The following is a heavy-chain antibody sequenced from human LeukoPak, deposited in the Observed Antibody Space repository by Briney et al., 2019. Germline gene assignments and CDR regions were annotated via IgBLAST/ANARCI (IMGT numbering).Heavy chain of an antibody. Sequence: SVKVSCKASGGTFTSYAISWVRQAPGQGLEWMGGIIPIFGTANYAQKFQGRVTITPDESTSTAYMELSSLRSEDTAVYYCARAPSEWLRVDNWFDPWGQGTLVTVSS. CDR3: ARAPSEWLRVDNWFDP. CDR2: IIPIFGTA. V-gene: IGHV1-69*01. CDR1: GGTFTSYA. D-gene: IGHD5-12*01. J-gene: IGHJ5*02.